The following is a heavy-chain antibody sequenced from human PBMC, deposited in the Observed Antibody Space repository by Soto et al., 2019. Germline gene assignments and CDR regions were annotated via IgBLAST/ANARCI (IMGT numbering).Heavy chain of an antibody. V-gene: IGHV4-30-4*01. D-gene: IGHD3-22*01. CDR2: IYYSGST. CDR1: GGSISSGDYY. Sequence: QVQLQESGPGLVKPSQTLSLTCTVSGGSISSGDYYWSWIRQPPGKGLEWIGYIYYSGSTYYNPSLKRRVTISVDTSKNQFSLKLSSVTAADTAVYYCARASQAYYDSSGYSNFDYWGQGTLVTVSS. J-gene: IGHJ4*02. CDR3: ARASQAYYDSSGYSNFDY.